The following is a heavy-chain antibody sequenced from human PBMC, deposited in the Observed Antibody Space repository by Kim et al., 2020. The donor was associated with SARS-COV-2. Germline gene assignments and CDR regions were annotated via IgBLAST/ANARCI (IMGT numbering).Heavy chain of an antibody. CDR3: ERGSSGYWAAFDI. V-gene: IGHV4-59*01. Sequence: SETLSLTCTVSGGSISSYYWSWIRPPPGKGLEWIGYIYYSGSTNYNPSLKSRVTISVDTSKNQFSLKLSSVTDADTAVYYCERGSSGYWAAFDIWGQGTMVTVSS. CDR1: GGSISSYY. D-gene: IGHD3-22*01. CDR2: IYYSGST. J-gene: IGHJ3*02.